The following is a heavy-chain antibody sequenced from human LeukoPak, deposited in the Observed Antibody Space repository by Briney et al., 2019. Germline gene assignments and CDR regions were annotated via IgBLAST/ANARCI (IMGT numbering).Heavy chain of an antibody. CDR3: ARRLLWFGELGWFDP. D-gene: IGHD3-10*01. V-gene: IGHV4-61*05. Sequence: SETLSLTCTVSGGSISSSSYYWSWIRQPPGKGLEWIGYIYYSGSTNYNPSLKSRVTISVDTSKNQFSLKLSSVTAADTAVYYCARRLLWFGELGWFDPWGQGTLVTVSS. CDR1: GGSISSSSYY. J-gene: IGHJ5*02. CDR2: IYYSGST.